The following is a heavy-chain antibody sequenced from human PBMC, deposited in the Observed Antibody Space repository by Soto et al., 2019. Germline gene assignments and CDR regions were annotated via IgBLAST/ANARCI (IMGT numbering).Heavy chain of an antibody. CDR3: ARGPTYYYDRSGFPIDY. J-gene: IGHJ4*02. D-gene: IGHD3-22*01. CDR1: GGSFSGYY. Sequence: SETLSLTCAVYGGSFSGYYWRWIRQPPGKGLEWIGEINHSGSTNYNPSLKSRVTISVDTSKNQFSLKLSSVTAADTAVYYCARGPTYYYDRSGFPIDYWGQGTLVTVSS. V-gene: IGHV4-34*01. CDR2: INHSGST.